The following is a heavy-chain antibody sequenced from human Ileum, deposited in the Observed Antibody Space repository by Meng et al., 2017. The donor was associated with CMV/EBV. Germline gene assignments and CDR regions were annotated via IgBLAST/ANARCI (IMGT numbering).Heavy chain of an antibody. D-gene: IGHD3-22*01. J-gene: IGHJ4*02. V-gene: IGHV3-7*01. CDR2: IKQDGSEK. Sequence: GESLKISCAASGFTFSSYWMSWVRQAPGKGLEWVANIKQDGSEKYYVDSVKGRFTISRDNAKNSLYLQMNSLRAEDTAVYYCARDLGYYDSSGYPYYFDYWGQGNLVTVSS. CDR3: ARDLGYYDSSGYPYYFDY. CDR1: GFTFSSYW.